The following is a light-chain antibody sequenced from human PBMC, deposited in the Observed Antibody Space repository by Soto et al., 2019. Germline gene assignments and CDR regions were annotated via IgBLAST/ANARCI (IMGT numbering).Light chain of an antibody. CDR2: SND. J-gene: IGLJ1*01. CDR3: EAWDGGLNGYV. V-gene: IGLV1-44*01. CDR1: SSNIGSNT. Sequence: QSVLTQPPSASGTPGQRVTISCSGSSSNIGSNTVNWYQQLPGTAPKLLIYSNDQRPSGVPDRFSGSRSSTSASLAISGLQSEDEADDYCEAWDGGLNGYVFGTGTKVTVL.